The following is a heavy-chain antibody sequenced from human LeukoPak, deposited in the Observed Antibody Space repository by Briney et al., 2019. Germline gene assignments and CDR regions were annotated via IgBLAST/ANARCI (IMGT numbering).Heavy chain of an antibody. Sequence: GGSLRLSCAASGFTFSSYGMHWVRQAPGKGLEWVAVISYDGSNKYYADSVKGRFTISRDNSKTTLYLQMNSLRAEDTAVYYCAKARYYYGSGKNRAEYFQHWGQGTLVTVSS. V-gene: IGHV3-30*18. J-gene: IGHJ1*01. CDR1: GFTFSSYG. D-gene: IGHD3-10*01. CDR3: AKARYYYGSGKNRAEYFQH. CDR2: ISYDGSNK.